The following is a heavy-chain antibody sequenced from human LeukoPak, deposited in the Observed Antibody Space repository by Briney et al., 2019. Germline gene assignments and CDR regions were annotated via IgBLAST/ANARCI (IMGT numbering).Heavy chain of an antibody. Sequence: ASVKVSCKASGYTFTSSALNWVRQAPGQGLEWMGWINTNTGNPTYAQGFTGRFVFSLDTSVSTTYLQISSLKAEDTAVYYCATDLKKGDSGCFDYWGQGTLVTVSS. CDR1: GYTFTSSA. CDR3: ATDLKKGDSGCFDY. D-gene: IGHD6-19*01. CDR2: INTNTGNP. J-gene: IGHJ4*02. V-gene: IGHV7-4-1*02.